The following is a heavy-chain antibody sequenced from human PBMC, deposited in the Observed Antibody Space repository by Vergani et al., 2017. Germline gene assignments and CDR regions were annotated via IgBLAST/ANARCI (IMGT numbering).Heavy chain of an antibody. J-gene: IGHJ5*02. CDR2: TYYRSKWYN. V-gene: IGHV6-1*01. CDR1: GDSVSSNSAA. CDR3: ARSIAAAAQSWFDP. Sequence: QVQLQQSGPGLVKPSQPLSLTCALSGDSVSSNSAAWNWIRQSPSRGLEWLGRTYYRSKWYNDYAVSVKSRITINPDTSKNQFSLQLNSVTPEDTAVYYCARSIAAAAQSWFDPWGQGTLVTVSS. D-gene: IGHD6-13*01.